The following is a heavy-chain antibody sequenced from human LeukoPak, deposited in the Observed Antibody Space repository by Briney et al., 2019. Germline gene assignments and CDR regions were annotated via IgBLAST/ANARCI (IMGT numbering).Heavy chain of an antibody. J-gene: IGHJ4*02. V-gene: IGHV3-48*04. Sequence: GGSLRLSCAASGFTFSSSAMTWVRQAPGKGLEWVSYISSSGSTIYYADSVKGRFTISRDNAKNSLYLQMNSLRAEDTAVYYCARDYYDSSGYYRLGSFDYWGQGTLVTVSS. D-gene: IGHD3-22*01. CDR1: GFTFSSSA. CDR2: ISSSGSTI. CDR3: ARDYYDSSGYYRLGSFDY.